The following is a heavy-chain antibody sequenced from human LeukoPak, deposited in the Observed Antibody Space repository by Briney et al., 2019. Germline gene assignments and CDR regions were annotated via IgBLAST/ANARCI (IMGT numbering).Heavy chain of an antibody. D-gene: IGHD3-10*01. CDR3: ARDLWVHRRSSASSGSLVY. V-gene: IGHV1-3*01. CDR1: GYTFTSYA. Sequence: ASVKVSCKASGYTFTSYAMHWVRQAPGQRLEWMGWINAGNGNTKYSQKFQGRVTITRDTSASTAYMELSSLRSEDTAVYYCARDLWVHRRSSASSGSLVYWGQGTLVTVSS. CDR2: INAGNGNT. J-gene: IGHJ4*02.